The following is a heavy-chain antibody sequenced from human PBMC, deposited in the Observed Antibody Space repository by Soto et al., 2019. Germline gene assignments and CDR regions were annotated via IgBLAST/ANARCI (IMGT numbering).Heavy chain of an antibody. CDR2: ISYDGSNK. D-gene: IGHD1-26*01. CDR3: AKVSSQLHFDY. CDR1: GFTFISYG. V-gene: IGHV3-30*18. J-gene: IGHJ4*02. Sequence: PGGSLRLSCAASGFTFISYGMHWVRQAPGKGLEWVAVISYDGSNKYYADSVKGRFTISRDNSKNTLYLQMNSLRAEDTAVYYCAKVSSQLHFDYWGQGTLVTVSS.